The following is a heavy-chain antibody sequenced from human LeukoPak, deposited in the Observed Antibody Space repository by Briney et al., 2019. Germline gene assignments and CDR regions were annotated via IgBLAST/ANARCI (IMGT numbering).Heavy chain of an antibody. Sequence: AVKVSSECFRYTLTGYYMHWVRQAPGHGLEKMGRMNPKSGGTNYAQKFQGRVTMPRETSMRTAYMELSRLRSDDTAVYYCARDREKVGDLDYWGQGTLVTVSS. CDR3: ARDREKVGDLDY. J-gene: IGHJ4*01. CDR2: MNPKSGGT. CDR1: RYTLTGYY. V-gene: IGHV1-2*06. D-gene: IGHD1-26*01.